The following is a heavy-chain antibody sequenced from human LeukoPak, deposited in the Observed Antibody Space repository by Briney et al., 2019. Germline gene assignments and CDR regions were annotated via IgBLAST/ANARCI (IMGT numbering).Heavy chain of an antibody. D-gene: IGHD4-17*01. V-gene: IGHV4-59*01. J-gene: IGHJ4*02. CDR2: IYYSVST. Sequence: PETLSLTCTVSGGSISSYYCSWIRQPPGKGLEWIGYIYYSVSTNYNPSLKSRVTISVDTSKNQFSLKLSSVTAADTAVYYCASHGDYLGYFDYWGQGTLVTVSS. CDR3: ASHGDYLGYFDY. CDR1: GGSISSYY.